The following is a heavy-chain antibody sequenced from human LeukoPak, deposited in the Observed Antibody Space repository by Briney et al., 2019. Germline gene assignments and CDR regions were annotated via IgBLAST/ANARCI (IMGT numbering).Heavy chain of an antibody. CDR2: ISGSGGST. CDR1: GFTFSSDA. CDR3: ANPYGHYDFDY. Sequence: GGSLRLSCAASGFTFSSDAMSWVRQAPGKGLEWVSAISGSGGSTYYADSVKGRFTISRDNSKNTLYLQMNSLRAEDTAVYYCANPYGHYDFDYWGQGTLVTVSS. V-gene: IGHV3-23*01. D-gene: IGHD4-17*01. J-gene: IGHJ4*02.